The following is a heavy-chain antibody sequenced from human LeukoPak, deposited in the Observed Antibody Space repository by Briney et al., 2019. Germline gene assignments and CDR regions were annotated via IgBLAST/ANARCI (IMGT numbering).Heavy chain of an antibody. V-gene: IGHV3-30-3*01. CDR2: ISYDGSNK. Sequence: GGSLRLSCAASGFTFSSYAMHWFRQAPGKGLEWVAVISYDGSNKYYADSVKGRFTISRDNSKNTLYLQMNSLRAEDTAVYYCARDRDYYDSSGRAAFDIWGQGTMVTVSS. D-gene: IGHD3-22*01. CDR1: GFTFSSYA. J-gene: IGHJ3*02. CDR3: ARDRDYYDSSGRAAFDI.